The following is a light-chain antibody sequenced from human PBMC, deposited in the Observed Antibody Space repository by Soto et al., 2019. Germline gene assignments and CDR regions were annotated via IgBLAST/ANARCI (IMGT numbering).Light chain of an antibody. CDR1: SSDVAIYNY. CDR3: CSYAGSYTFARNV. CDR2: DVS. V-gene: IGLV2-11*01. Sequence: SGLTQPRSVSGSPGQSVTISCTGTSSDVAIYNYISWYQQHPGEAPKLMIHDVSERPSGVPDRFSGSKSGNTASLTISGLQAEDEADYYCCSYAGSYTFARNVFGTGTKVTVL. J-gene: IGLJ1*01.